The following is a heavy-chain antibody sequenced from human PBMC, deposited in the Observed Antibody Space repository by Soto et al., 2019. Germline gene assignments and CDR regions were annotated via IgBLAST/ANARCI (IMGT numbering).Heavy chain of an antibody. D-gene: IGHD5-12*01. V-gene: IGHV3-21*01. CDR2: ISSSSSYI. J-gene: IGHJ4*01. CDR1: GFTFSSYS. CDR3: ARAAKVRGYDYNFDY. Sequence: GGSLRLSCAASGFTFSSYSMNWVRQAPGKGLEWVSSISSSSSYIYYADSVKGRFTISRDNAKNSLYLQMNSLRAEDTAVYYCARAAKVRGYDYNFDYWGYGTPV.